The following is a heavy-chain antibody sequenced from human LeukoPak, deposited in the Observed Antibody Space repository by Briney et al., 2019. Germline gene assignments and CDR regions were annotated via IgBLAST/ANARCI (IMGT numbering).Heavy chain of an antibody. CDR3: ARLYCSSTSCLLDY. CDR1: GGTFSSYA. Sequence: KVSCXASGGTFSSYAISWVRQAPGQGLEWMGGIIPIFGTANYAQKFQGRVTITADESTSTAYMELSSLRSEDTAVYYCARLYCSSTSCLLDYWGQGTLVTVSS. D-gene: IGHD2-2*01. J-gene: IGHJ4*02. V-gene: IGHV1-69*01. CDR2: IIPIFGTA.